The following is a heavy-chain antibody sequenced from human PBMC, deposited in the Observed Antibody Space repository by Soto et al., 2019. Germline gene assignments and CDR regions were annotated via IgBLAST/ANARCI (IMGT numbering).Heavy chain of an antibody. CDR1: GYIFSSYG. V-gene: IGHV3-30*18. J-gene: IGHJ6*02. D-gene: IGHD1-26*01. CDR3: AKGRNSGTASGMDV. Sequence: GGSLRLSCAASGYIFSSYGMHWVRQAPDKGLEWVAAISYDGSKKYYADSVKGRFTISRDNSKNTLYLQMSSLRAEDTAVYDCAKGRNSGTASGMDVWGQGTTVTVSS. CDR2: ISYDGSKK.